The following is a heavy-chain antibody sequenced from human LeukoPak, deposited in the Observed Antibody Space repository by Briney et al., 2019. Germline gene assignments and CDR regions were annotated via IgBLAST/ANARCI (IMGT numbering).Heavy chain of an antibody. V-gene: IGHV3-30*02. CDR3: AKKGLLVTSYYFDY. J-gene: IGHJ4*02. Sequence: GGSLRLSCAASGFTFSSYGMHWVRQAPGKGLEWVAFIRYDGSNKYYADSVKGRFTISRDNSKNTLYLQMNSLRAEDTAVYYCAKKGLLVTSYYFDYWGQGTLATVSS. D-gene: IGHD3-9*01. CDR1: GFTFSSYG. CDR2: IRYDGSNK.